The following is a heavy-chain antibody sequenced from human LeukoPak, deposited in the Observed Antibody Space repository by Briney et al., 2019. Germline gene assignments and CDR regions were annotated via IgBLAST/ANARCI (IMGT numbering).Heavy chain of an antibody. Sequence: GGSLRLSCAASGFTFSSHWMSWVRQAPGKGLEWVANIKQDGSEKYYVDSVKGRFTISRDNAKNSLYLQMNSLRAEDTAVYYCARVPSLLWFGELPAYFDYWGQGTLVTVSS. CDR3: ARVPSLLWFGELPAYFDY. CDR2: IKQDGSEK. J-gene: IGHJ4*02. CDR1: GFTFSSHW. V-gene: IGHV3-7*01. D-gene: IGHD3-10*01.